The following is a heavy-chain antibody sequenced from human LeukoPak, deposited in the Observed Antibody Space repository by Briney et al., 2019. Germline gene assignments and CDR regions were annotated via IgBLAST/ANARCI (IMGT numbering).Heavy chain of an antibody. V-gene: IGHV4-38-2*02. D-gene: IGHD5-24*01. CDR1: GYSFSSGYY. CDR2: IYHSGST. Sequence: SETLSLTCAVSGYSFSSGYYWGWIRPPPGKGLEWIGSIYHSGSTYYNPSLKSRVTISVDTSKNQFSLQLSSVTAADTAVYYCARDRYNQVDYWGQGTLVTVSS. J-gene: IGHJ4*02. CDR3: ARDRYNQVDY.